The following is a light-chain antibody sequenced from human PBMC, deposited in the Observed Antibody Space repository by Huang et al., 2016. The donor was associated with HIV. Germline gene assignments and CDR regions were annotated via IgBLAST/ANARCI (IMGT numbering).Light chain of an antibody. CDR2: KVS. CDR1: RSLLHSVGDPY. Sequence: DVVMTQSPLSLSVTLGQQVSISCKSRRSLLHSVGDPYLNWFHQWPGQSPRRLIYKVSMRDSRVPDRFSGIGSGTDFTLEISRVEPEDVGVYYCMQGTHLFTFGPGTTVDIK. CDR3: MQGTHLFT. J-gene: IGKJ3*01. V-gene: IGKV2-30*02.